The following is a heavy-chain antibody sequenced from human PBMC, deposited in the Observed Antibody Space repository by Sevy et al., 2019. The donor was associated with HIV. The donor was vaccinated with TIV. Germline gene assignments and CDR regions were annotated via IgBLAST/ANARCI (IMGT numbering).Heavy chain of an antibody. Sequence: GGSLRLSCEASGFTFNNFPIHWVRQAPGKGLEWVAGVSFDGGSKYYANSVRGRSTVSRDNSQNTVYLQLNSLRAEDTAVYYCVRERARSITFDIWGQGTLVTVSS. J-gene: IGHJ3*02. CDR2: VSFDGGSK. D-gene: IGHD3-16*01. CDR1: GFTFNNFP. CDR3: VRERARSITFDI. V-gene: IGHV3-30-3*01.